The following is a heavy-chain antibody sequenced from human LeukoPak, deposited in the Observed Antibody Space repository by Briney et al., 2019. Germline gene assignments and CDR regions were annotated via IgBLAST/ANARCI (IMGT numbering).Heavy chain of an antibody. CDR3: ARSAGPKGGSYLESDY. V-gene: IGHV1-69*05. D-gene: IGHD1-26*01. CDR1: GGTFSSYA. J-gene: IGHJ4*02. CDR2: IIPIFGTA. Sequence: SVKVSCKASGGTFSSYAISWVRQAPGQGLEWMGGIIPIFGTANYAQKFQGRVTITTDESTSTAYMELSSLRSEDTAVYYCARSAGPKGGSYLESDYWGQGTLVTVSS.